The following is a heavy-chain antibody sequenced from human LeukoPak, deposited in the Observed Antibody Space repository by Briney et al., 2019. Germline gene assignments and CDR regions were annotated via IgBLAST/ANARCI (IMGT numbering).Heavy chain of an antibody. Sequence: GASVTVSCKASGYTFTSYGISWVRQAPGQGLEWMGWISAYNGNTNYAQKLQGRVTMTTDTSTSTAYMELRSLRSDDTAVYYCARVGSSGWHEDYYFDYWGQGTLVTVSS. V-gene: IGHV1-18*01. CDR3: ARVGSSGWHEDYYFDY. D-gene: IGHD6-19*01. J-gene: IGHJ4*02. CDR2: ISAYNGNT. CDR1: GYTFTSYG.